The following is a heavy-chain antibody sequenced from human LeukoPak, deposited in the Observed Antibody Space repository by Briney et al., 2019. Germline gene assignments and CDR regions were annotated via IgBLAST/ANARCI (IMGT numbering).Heavy chain of an antibody. D-gene: IGHD4-17*01. CDR1: GGSFSGDY. J-gene: IGHJ4*02. Sequence: PSETLSLTCAVYGGSFSGDYWSWIRQPPGKGLEWIGYISYSGSANYNPSLKTRVTISIDKSKNQFSLKMTSVTAADTAVYYCARTLRGQNYYGYLDYWGQGTLVTVSS. CDR3: ARTLRGQNYYGYLDY. CDR2: ISYSGSA. V-gene: IGHV4-59*01.